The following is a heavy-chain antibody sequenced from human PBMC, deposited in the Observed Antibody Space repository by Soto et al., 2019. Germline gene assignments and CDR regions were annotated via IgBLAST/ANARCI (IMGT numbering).Heavy chain of an antibody. CDR2: IRSKANSYAT. D-gene: IGHD1-7*01. J-gene: IGHJ6*03. Sequence: EVQLVESGGGLVQPGGSLKLSCAASGFTFSGSAMHWVRQASGKGLEWVGRIRSKANSYATAYAASVKGRFTISRDDSKNTAYLQRNSLKTEDTAVYYCTSQDVYNWNYRVADYMDVWGKGTTITLSS. V-gene: IGHV3-73*01. CDR1: GFTFSGSA. CDR3: TSQDVYNWNYRVADYMDV.